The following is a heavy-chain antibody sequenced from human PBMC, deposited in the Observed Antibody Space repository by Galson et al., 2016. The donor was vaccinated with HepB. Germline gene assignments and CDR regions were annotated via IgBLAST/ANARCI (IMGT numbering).Heavy chain of an antibody. D-gene: IGHD2-15*01. CDR3: AKNGFYSLES. CDR2: IDHSGTT. Sequence: ETLSLTCAVFGGAISPDTWWSWLRQSPTKGLEWIGEIDHSGTTNYNSSLKSRLTISIDRSRSQFSLELSSVTATDTALYYCAKNGFYSLESWGLGIVATVSS. V-gene: IGHV4/OR15-8*02. J-gene: IGHJ5*02. CDR1: GGAISPDTW.